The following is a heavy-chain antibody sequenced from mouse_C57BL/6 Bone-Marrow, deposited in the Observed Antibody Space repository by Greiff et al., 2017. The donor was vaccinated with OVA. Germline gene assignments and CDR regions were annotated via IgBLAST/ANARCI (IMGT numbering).Heavy chain of an antibody. D-gene: IGHD1-1*01. CDR2: VYPYNGGT. CDR1: GFTFTDYY. Sequence: VQLQQSGPVLVKPGPSVKISCKASGFTFTDYYMHWVKQSHGKSLEWIGLVYPYNGGTSYNQKFKGKATLTVDTSSSTAYMGLNNLTSEDSTVYYCAREYYYGSSQYFDVWGTGTTVTVSS. J-gene: IGHJ1*03. V-gene: IGHV1-36*01. CDR3: AREYYYGSSQYFDV.